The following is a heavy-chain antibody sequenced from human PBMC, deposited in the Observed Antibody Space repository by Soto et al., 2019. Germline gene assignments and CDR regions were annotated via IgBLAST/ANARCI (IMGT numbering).Heavy chain of an antibody. V-gene: IGHV4-31*03. D-gene: IGHD4-17*01. Sequence: SGTLSLTCTVSGGSISTGGYYWSWIRQHPGKGLERIGYIYYSGSTYYNPSLKSRVTISVDTSKNQFSLKLSSVTAADTAVYYCARGTVGYFDYWGQGTLVTVS. CDR3: ARGTVGYFDY. CDR2: IYYSGST. CDR1: GGSISTGGYY. J-gene: IGHJ4*02.